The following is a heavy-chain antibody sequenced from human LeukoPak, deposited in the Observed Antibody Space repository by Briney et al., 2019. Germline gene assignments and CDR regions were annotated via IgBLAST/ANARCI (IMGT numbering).Heavy chain of an antibody. CDR1: GFTFSSYE. V-gene: IGHV3-48*03. CDR3: AKDEVGVIGDYGSP. D-gene: IGHD4-17*01. J-gene: IGHJ4*02. CDR2: ISSSGSTI. Sequence: GGSLRLSCAVSGFTFSSYEMNWVRQAPGKGLEWVSYISSSGSTIYYGDSVKGRFTISRDNSKNTLYLQMNSLRAEDTAVYYCAKDEVGVIGDYGSPWGQGTLVTVSS.